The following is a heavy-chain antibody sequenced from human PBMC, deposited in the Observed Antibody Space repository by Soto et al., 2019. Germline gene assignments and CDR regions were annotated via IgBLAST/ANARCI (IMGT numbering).Heavy chain of an antibody. Sequence: QVQLQESGPGLVKPSQTLSLTCTVSGGSNIRDGYYWSWIRQHPGKGLEWIAYISYSGSSYSNPSLRSRVTISADTSKSQCSLRLTSVTAADTAVYFCARATPAGSAYFWGQRTLVTVSS. CDR2: ISYSGSS. V-gene: IGHV4-31*03. J-gene: IGHJ4*02. CDR3: ARATPAGSAYF. D-gene: IGHD2-2*01. CDR1: GGSNIRDGYY.